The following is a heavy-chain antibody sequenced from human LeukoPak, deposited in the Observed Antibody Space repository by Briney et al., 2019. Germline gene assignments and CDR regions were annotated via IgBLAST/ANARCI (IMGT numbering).Heavy chain of an antibody. CDR3: ARASGSYWWFDS. V-gene: IGHV1-46*01. CDR1: GYTFTSYY. D-gene: IGHD1-26*01. CDR2: INPSGGST. J-gene: IGHJ5*01. Sequence: ASVKVSCKASGYTFTSYYMHWVRQAPGQGLEWMGIINPSGGSTSYAQKFQGSVTMTRDTSISTVHMELSRLRSDDTAVYYCARASGSYWWFDSWGQGTLVTVSS.